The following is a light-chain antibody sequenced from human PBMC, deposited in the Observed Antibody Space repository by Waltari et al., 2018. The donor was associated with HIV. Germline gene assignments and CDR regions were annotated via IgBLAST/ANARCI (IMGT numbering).Light chain of an antibody. CDR3: ASYGGTNDLV. CDR2: EVT. J-gene: IGLJ3*02. Sequence: QSALTQPPSASGSPGQSVAISCTATSSDLGGYNYVPWYQQHPGKAPKLMIFEVTKRPSGVPDRFSGSKSGNTASLTVSGLQAEDEADYYCASYGGTNDLVFGGGTKLTVL. V-gene: IGLV2-8*01. CDR1: SSDLGGYNY.